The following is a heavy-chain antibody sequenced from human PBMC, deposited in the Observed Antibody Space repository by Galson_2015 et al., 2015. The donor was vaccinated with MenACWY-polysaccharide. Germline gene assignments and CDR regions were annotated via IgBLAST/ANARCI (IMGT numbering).Heavy chain of an antibody. V-gene: IGHV3-7*01. J-gene: IGHJ4*02. D-gene: IGHD6-13*01. Sequence: SLRLSCAASGFTFNGYWMSWVRQAPGKGLEWVANIKQDGSEKYYVDSVKGRFTISRDNAKNSLYLHLNSLRAEDTAMYYCARDRPTHQQLVEFDYWGQGTLVTVSS. CDR1: GFTFNGYW. CDR3: ARDRPTHQQLVEFDY. CDR2: IKQDGSEK.